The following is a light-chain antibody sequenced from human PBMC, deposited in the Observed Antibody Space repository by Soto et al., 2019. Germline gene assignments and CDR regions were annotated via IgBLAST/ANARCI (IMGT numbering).Light chain of an antibody. Sequence: IVLTQSPGTLSLSPGERSTLXXRASQSVSSNYLAWYQQKPGQAPRLXXYGASSRATGIPDRFSGSGSATDFTLTISRLEPEDFAVYYCQQYGTSPPLTFGGGTKVDIK. CDR2: GAS. V-gene: IGKV3-20*01. CDR1: QSVSSNY. CDR3: QQYGTSPPLT. J-gene: IGKJ4*01.